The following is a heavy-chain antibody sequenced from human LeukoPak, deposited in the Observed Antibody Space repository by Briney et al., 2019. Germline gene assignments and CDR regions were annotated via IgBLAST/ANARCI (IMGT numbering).Heavy chain of an antibody. J-gene: IGHJ4*02. V-gene: IGHV4-38-2*01. CDR2: IYHGGRT. D-gene: IGHD3-10*01. CDR1: GYSISSGYY. CDR3: AGIESGSYSRLFDY. Sequence: SETLSLTCAVSGYSISSGYYWGWIRPPPGKGLEWIGSIYHGGRTYYNPSSLKSRVTISIDTSKNQFSLKLSPVTAADTAVYYCAGIESGSYSRLFDYWGQGTLVTVSS.